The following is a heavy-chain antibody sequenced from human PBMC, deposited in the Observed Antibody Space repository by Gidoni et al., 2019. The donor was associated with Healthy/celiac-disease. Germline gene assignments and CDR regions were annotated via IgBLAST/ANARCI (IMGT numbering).Heavy chain of an antibody. CDR2: IYYSGST. CDR3: ARDSSGWYGGVDY. J-gene: IGHJ4*02. CDR1: GGSISSSSYY. Sequence: QLQLQESGPGLVKPSETLSLTCTVSGGSISSSSYYWGWIRQPPGKGLEWIGSIYYSGSTYYNPSLKSRVTISVDTSKNQFSLKLSSVTAADTAVYYCARDSSGWYGGVDYWGQGTLVTVSS. D-gene: IGHD6-19*01. V-gene: IGHV4-39*02.